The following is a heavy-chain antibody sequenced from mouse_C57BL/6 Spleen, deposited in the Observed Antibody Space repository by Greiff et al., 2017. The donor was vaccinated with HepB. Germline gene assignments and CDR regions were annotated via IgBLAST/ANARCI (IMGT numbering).Heavy chain of an antibody. J-gene: IGHJ2*01. D-gene: IGHD1-1*01. CDR3: ARYHYYGSSFDY. CDR1: GHTFTSYW. Sequence: QVQLQQSGAELVKPGASVKMSCKASGHTFTSYWITWVKQRPGQGLEWIGDIYPGSGSTNYNEKFKSKATLTVDTSSSTAYMQLSSLTSEDSAVYYCARYHYYGSSFDYWGQGTTLTVSS. CDR2: IYPGSGST. V-gene: IGHV1-55*01.